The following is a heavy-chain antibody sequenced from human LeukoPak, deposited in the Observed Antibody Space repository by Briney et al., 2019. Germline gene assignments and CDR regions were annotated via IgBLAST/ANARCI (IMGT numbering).Heavy chain of an antibody. J-gene: IGHJ5*02. CDR3: ARGVHYVRSGYFNWFDP. V-gene: IGHV1-69*05. CDR2: IIPIFGTA. D-gene: IGHD3-3*01. Sequence: SVKVSCKASGGTFSRYAISWVRQAPGQGLEWMGGIIPIFGTANYAQKFQGRVTITTDESTSTAYIELSSLRPEDTAVYYCARGVHYVRSGYFNWFDPWGQGTLVTVSS. CDR1: GGTFSRYA.